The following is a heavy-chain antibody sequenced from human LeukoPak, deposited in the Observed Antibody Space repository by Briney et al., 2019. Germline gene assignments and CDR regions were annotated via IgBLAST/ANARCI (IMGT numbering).Heavy chain of an antibody. CDR3: ARAPRAEDTFDI. V-gene: IGHV3-21*01. Sequence: PGGSLRLSCAASGFTFSSYSMNWVRQAPGKGLEWVSSISSSSSYIYYADSVKGRFTISRDNDKNSLYLQMNSLRAEDTAVYYCARAPRAEDTFDIWGQGTMVSVSS. J-gene: IGHJ3*02. D-gene: IGHD5-24*01. CDR2: ISSSSSYI. CDR1: GFTFSSYS.